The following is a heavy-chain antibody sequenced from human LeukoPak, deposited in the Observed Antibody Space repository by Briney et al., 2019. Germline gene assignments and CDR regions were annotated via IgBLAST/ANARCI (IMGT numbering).Heavy chain of an antibody. D-gene: IGHD6-13*01. CDR3: ARAKAAGSYDF. V-gene: IGHV4-59*11. CDR1: GGSISRHY. J-gene: IGHJ4*02. Sequence: SETLSLTCSVSGGSISRHYWTWIRQPPGKGLEWIGYTHFSGSTNYNPSLKSRATTSLDRAKNQVSLTLTSVTAADTAVYFCARAKAAGSYDFWGQGTLVTVSS. CDR2: THFSGST.